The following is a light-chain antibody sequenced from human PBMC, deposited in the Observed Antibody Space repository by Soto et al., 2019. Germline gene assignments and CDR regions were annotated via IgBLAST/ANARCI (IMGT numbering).Light chain of an antibody. CDR2: KAS. J-gene: IGKJ5*01. V-gene: IGKV1-5*03. CDR3: QQYNSYFSIT. CDR1: QTISSC. Sequence: DIQMTQSPSTLSGSVGDRVTLTCRSSQTISSCLAWYQQKPGKAPKLLLYKASTLKSGVPSRFSGSGSGTEFTLTISSLQTDDFANYYCQQYNSYFSITFGQGTRLEIK.